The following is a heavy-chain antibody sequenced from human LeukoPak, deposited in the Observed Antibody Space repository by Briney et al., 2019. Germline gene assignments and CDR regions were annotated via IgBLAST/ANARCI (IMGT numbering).Heavy chain of an antibody. CDR2: IKSKTDGGTT. Sequence: GGSLRLSCVASGFTFSNAWMSWVRQAPGKGLEWVGRIKSKTDGGTTDYAAPVKGRFTISRDDSKNTLYLQMNSLKTEDTAVYYCTTLTMVRGVQFDYWGQGTLVTVSS. D-gene: IGHD3-10*01. CDR1: GFTFSNAW. J-gene: IGHJ4*02. CDR3: TTLTMVRGVQFDY. V-gene: IGHV3-15*01.